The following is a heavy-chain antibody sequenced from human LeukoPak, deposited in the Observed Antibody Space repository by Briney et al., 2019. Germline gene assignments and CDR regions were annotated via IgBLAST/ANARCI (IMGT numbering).Heavy chain of an antibody. CDR1: GGTFSSYA. CDR3: ARVSSGSSDYYYYYYMDV. D-gene: IGHD1-26*01. J-gene: IGHJ6*03. Sequence: SVKVSCKASGGTFSSYAISWVRQAPGQELEWMGGIIPIFGTANYAQKFQGRVTITTDESTSTAYMELSSLRSEDTAVYYCARVSSGSSDYYYYYYMDVWGKGTTVTVSS. CDR2: IIPIFGTA. V-gene: IGHV1-69*05.